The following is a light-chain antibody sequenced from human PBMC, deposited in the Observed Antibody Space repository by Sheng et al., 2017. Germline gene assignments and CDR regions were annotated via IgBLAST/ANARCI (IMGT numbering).Light chain of an antibody. CDR3: AAWDDSLSVL. V-gene: IGLV1-47*01. J-gene: IGLJ1*01. Sequence: QSVLTQPPSASGSPGQRVTISCSGSSSNIGSNSVYWYQQLPGTTPKLLIYRTNQRPSGIPDRFSGSKSGTSASLAISGLRSEDEADYYCAAWDDSLSVLFGTGTKVTVL. CDR1: SSNIGSNS. CDR2: RTN.